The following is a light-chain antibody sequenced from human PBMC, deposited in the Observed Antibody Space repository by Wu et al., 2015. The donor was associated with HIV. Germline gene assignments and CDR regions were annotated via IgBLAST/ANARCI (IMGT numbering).Light chain of an antibody. V-gene: IGKV3-11*01. CDR2: DAY. CDR1: QSVSSY. Sequence: EIVLTQSPATLSLSPGERATLSCRASQSVSSYLAWYQQKPGQAPRLLIYDAYNRATGIPARFSGSGSGTDFTLTISSLEPEDFAIYYCQQRNSWPRTFGQGTNLEIK. CDR3: QQRNSWPRT. J-gene: IGKJ2*02.